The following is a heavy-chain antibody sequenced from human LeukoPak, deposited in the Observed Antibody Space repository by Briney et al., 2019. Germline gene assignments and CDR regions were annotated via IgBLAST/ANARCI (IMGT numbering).Heavy chain of an antibody. CDR2: IYYSGST. CDR3: ARLVRFSSHYFDY. CDR1: GGSISSYY. V-gene: IGHV4-59*01. J-gene: IGHJ4*02. D-gene: IGHD6-6*01. Sequence: SETLSLTCTVSGGSISSYYWSWIRQPPGKGLEWIGYIYYSGSTNYNPSLKSRVTISVDTSKNQFSLKLSSVTAADTAVYYCARLVRFSSHYFDYWGQGTLVTVSS.